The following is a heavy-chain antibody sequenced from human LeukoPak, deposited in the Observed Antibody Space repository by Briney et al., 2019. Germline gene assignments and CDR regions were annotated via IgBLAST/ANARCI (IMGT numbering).Heavy chain of an antibody. J-gene: IGHJ3*02. D-gene: IGHD2-8*01. CDR3: ARGSPHPQGVPSAFDI. V-gene: IGHV1-18*01. Sequence: ASVKVSCKASGYTFTNYAMHWVRQAPGQGLEWMGWISAYNGNTNYAQKLQGRVTMTTDTSTSTAYMELRSLRSDDTAVYYCARGSPHPQGVPSAFDIWGQGTMVTVSS. CDR1: GYTFTNYA. CDR2: ISAYNGNT.